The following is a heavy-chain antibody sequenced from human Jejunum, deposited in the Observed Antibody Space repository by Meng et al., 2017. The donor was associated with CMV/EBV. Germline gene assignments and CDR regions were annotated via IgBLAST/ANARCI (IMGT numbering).Heavy chain of an antibody. CDR1: SSNSF. V-gene: IGHV4-39*07. J-gene: IGHJ6*02. CDR2: IYSSGRT. D-gene: IGHD1-7*01. CDR3: ARNRGTRDPFYNYGMDV. Sequence: SSNSFWGWIRQAPGKGLEWIGSIYSSGRTYYNPSLKSRVTISLDTSKNQFSLKLTSVTAADTAVYYCARNRGTRDPFYNYGMDVWGPGTTVTVSS.